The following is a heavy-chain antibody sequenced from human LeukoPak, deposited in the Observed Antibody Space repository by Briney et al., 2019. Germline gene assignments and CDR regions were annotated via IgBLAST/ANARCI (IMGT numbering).Heavy chain of an antibody. D-gene: IGHD3-22*01. V-gene: IGHV3-30*04. Sequence: GGSLRLSCAAYGFTFRSYAMHWVRQAPGKGLEWVAVISYDGSNKYYADSVRGRFTISRDNSKNTLYLQMNTLRAGDTAVYYCARGLRDMIVVVIPSDAFDIWGQGTMVTVSS. CDR3: ARGLRDMIVVVIPSDAFDI. CDR1: GFTFRSYA. CDR2: ISYDGSNK. J-gene: IGHJ3*02.